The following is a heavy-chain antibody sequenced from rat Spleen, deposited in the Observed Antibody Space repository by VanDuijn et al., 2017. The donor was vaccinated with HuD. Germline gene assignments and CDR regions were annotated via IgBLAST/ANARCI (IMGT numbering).Heavy chain of an antibody. J-gene: IGHJ2*01. CDR1: GFTFSNYD. V-gene: IGHV5S13*01. CDR2: ISTGGGNT. Sequence: EVRLVESGGGFVQPGRSMKLSCAASGFTFSNYDMAWVRQAPTKGLEWIASISTGGGNTYYRDSVKGRFTIPRDNAKNTQYLQMDSLRSEDTATYYCARHGVYNNYGWFAYWGQGLMVTVSS. CDR3: ARHGVYNNYGWFAY. D-gene: IGHD1-10*01.